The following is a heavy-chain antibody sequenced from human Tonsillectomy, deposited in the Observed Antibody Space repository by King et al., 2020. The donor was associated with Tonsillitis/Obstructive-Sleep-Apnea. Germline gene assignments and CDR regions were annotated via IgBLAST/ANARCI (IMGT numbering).Heavy chain of an antibody. Sequence: QLQESGPGLVKPSETLSLTCTVSGGSISSSSYYWGWIRQSPGKGLEWIGSMDYSGRIYYNPSLKSRVTIFVDTFKNQFSLKLSSVTAADTAVYYCASLYPLLYDGWFDPWGQGTLVTVSS. J-gene: IGHJ5*02. CDR1: GGSISSSSYY. D-gene: IGHD2-2*02. CDR3: ASLYPLLYDGWFDP. V-gene: IGHV4-39*01. CDR2: MDYSGRI.